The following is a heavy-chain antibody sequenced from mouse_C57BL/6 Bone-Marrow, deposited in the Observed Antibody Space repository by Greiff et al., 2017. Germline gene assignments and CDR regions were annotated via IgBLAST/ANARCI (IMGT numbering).Heavy chain of an antibody. D-gene: IGHD2-5*01. Sequence: QVQLQQPGAELVRPGSSVKLSCKASGYTFTSYWMDWVKQRPGQGLEWIGNIYPSDSETHYNQKFKDKATLTVDKSSSTAYMQLSSLTSEDSAVYYCASLRSNSFAYWGQGTLVTDSA. V-gene: IGHV1-61*01. CDR1: GYTFTSYW. J-gene: IGHJ3*01. CDR3: ASLRSNSFAY. CDR2: IYPSDSET.